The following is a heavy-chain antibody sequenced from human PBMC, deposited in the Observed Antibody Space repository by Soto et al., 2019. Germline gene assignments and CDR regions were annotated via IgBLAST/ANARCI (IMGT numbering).Heavy chain of an antibody. D-gene: IGHD2-21*02. CDR1: GGTVASSHW. V-gene: IGHV4-4*01. J-gene: IGHJ5*02. Sequence: TLSLTCGVSGGTVASSHWWSWVRQSPGGGLEWIGNVYHTGDTNLNPSLQSRVTISVGKSNNQFSLRLNSLTAADTAVYFCAREIVTAGGNNYFDPWGPGTLVTVSS. CDR2: VYHTGDT. CDR3: AREIVTAGGNNYFDP.